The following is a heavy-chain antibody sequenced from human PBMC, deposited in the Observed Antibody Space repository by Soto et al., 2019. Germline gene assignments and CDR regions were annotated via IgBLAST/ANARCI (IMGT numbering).Heavy chain of an antibody. Sequence: EVQLVESGGGLVKPGGSLRLSCAASGFTFSSYSMNWVRQAPGKGLEWVSSISSSSSYIYYADSVKGRFTISRDNAKNSLYLQMNSLRAEDTAVYFCARAPYYYDSRCYYAYWGQGTLVTVSS. D-gene: IGHD3-22*01. V-gene: IGHV3-21*01. J-gene: IGHJ4*02. CDR3: ARAPYYYDSRCYYAY. CDR2: ISSSSSYI. CDR1: GFTFSSYS.